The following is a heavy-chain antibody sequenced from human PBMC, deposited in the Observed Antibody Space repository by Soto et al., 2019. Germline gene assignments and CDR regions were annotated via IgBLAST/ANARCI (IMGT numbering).Heavy chain of an antibody. Sequence: LSATLSLTCTVSGGSISSGDYYCRWIRQPRGKGLEWIGSLYYSARTFYKPSLKSRVIISVDTCKSQFSLKLTSVTAADTAVYYCATRPRAYGDYEWSAASLYGTDVWGQGTKVSVSS. J-gene: IGHJ6*02. CDR3: ATRPRAYGDYEWSAASLYGTDV. D-gene: IGHD4-17*01. CDR2: LYYSART. CDR1: GGSISSGDYY. V-gene: IGHV4-30-4*01.